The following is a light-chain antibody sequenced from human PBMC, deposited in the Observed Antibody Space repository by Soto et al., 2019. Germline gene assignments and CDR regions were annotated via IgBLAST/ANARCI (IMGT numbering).Light chain of an antibody. CDR2: AAS. J-gene: IGKJ1*01. CDR3: QKYYRAPRT. CDR1: QDISNY. V-gene: IGKV1-27*01. Sequence: GDRVTITCRASQDISNYLAWYQQKPGQLPKLLIFAASILQSGVPSRFSGSGSGTDFTLTISSLQPEDVATYYCQKYYRAPRTFGQGTKVEIK.